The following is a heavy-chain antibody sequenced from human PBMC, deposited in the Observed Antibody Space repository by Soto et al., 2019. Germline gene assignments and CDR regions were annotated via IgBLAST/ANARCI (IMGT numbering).Heavy chain of an antibody. CDR3: AKVADISGYYPDY. D-gene: IGHD3-22*01. Sequence: GGSLRLSCAASGFTFSSYAMSWVRQAPGKGLEWVSVISGSGGSTHYADSVKGRSTISRDNSKNTLHLQVNSLRGEDTAVYYCAKVADISGYYPDYWGQGTQVTVSS. J-gene: IGHJ4*02. V-gene: IGHV3-23*01. CDR2: ISGSGGST. CDR1: GFTFSSYA.